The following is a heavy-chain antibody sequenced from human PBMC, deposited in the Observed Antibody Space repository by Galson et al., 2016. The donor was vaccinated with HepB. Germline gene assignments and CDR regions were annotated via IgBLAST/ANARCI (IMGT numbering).Heavy chain of an antibody. V-gene: IGHV3-33*01. CDR2: IWSDGSIQ. D-gene: IGHD5-12*01. CDR3: ARKQVATIDY. Sequence: SLRLSCAASGFSFKTYGMHWVRQAPGKGLEWVALIWSDGSIQSYADSVQGRFTISRDNSKHTLYLQMNSLRAEDTALYFCARKQVATIDYWGQGVLVTVSS. J-gene: IGHJ4*02. CDR1: GFSFKTYG.